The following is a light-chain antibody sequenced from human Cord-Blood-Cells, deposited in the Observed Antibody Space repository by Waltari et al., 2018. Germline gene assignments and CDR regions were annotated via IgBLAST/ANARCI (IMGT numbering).Light chain of an antibody. CDR3: AAWDDSLSGWV. V-gene: IGLV1-47*01. CDR1: SSNIGSNY. Sequence: QSVLTQPPSASGTPGQRVTISCSGSSSNIGSNYVYRYQQLPGTAPKLLIYRNNQRPAGVPDRFSGAKSGTTASLAISGRRSDDEADYYCAAWDDSLSGWVFCGGTKLTVL. J-gene: IGLJ3*02. CDR2: RNN.